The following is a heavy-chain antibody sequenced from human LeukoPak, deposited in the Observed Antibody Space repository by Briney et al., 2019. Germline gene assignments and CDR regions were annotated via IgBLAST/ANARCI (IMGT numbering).Heavy chain of an antibody. D-gene: IGHD2-2*01. J-gene: IGHJ5*02. Sequence: GSLRLSCAASGFTFSSYSMNWVRQAPGKGLEWIGSIYYSGSTYYNPSLKSRVTISVDTSKNQFSLKLSSVTTADTAVYYCARHGGIVVVPAAIWFDPWGQGTLVTVSS. CDR3: ARHGGIVVVPAAIWFDP. V-gene: IGHV4-39*01. CDR1: GFTFSSYSMN. CDR2: IYYSGST.